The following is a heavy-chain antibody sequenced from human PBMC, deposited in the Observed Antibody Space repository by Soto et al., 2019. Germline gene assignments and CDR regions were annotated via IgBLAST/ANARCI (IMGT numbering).Heavy chain of an antibody. Sequence: EVQLVESGGGLVKPGGSLRVSCAASGFTFSNAWMFWVRQAPGKGPEWVGRIKSKTDGGTTDYNTLMKDRFTISREDSKNTLYLEMSSPDIEDAAVYYCCSGVAIGRSGALAYWGQGVLVTVSS. CDR2: IKSKTDGGTT. CDR3: CSGVAIGRSGALAY. D-gene: IGHD3-10*01. J-gene: IGHJ4*02. CDR1: GFTFSNAW. V-gene: IGHV3-15*07.